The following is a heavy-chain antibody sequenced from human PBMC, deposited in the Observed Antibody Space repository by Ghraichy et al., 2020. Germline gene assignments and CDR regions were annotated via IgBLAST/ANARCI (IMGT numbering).Heavy chain of an antibody. J-gene: IGHJ4*02. D-gene: IGHD1-26*01. CDR2: ISGSGSST. CDR1: GFTFSSYA. V-gene: IGHV3-23*01. Sequence: GGSLRLSCAASGFTFSSYAMSWVRQAPGKGLEWVSAISGSGSSTYYADSVKGRFTLSRDNSKNTLYLQMNSLRVEDTAVYYCAKGLFSGPYDNPFDYWGQGTLVTVSS. CDR3: AKGLFSGPYDNPFDY.